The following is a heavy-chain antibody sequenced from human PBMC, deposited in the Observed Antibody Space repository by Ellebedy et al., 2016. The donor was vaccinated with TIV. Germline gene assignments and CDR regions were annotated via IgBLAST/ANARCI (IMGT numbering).Heavy chain of an antibody. Sequence: GESLKISCAASGFTFNSYSMNWVRQSPGKGLEWVSYISISNNIYYADSVKGRFTISRDNAKNSLYLQMNSLRDEDTAVYYCARDGAAYCGGACTSPFDYWGQGTLVTFSS. V-gene: IGHV3-48*02. CDR1: GFTFNSYS. J-gene: IGHJ4*02. CDR3: ARDGAAYCGGACTSPFDY. D-gene: IGHD2-21*02. CDR2: ISISNNI.